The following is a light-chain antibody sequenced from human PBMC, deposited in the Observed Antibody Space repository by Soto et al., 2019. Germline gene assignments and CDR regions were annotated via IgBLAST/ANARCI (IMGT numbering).Light chain of an antibody. CDR3: QQYNNWPRT. Sequence: EIVMTQSPATLSVSPGEGATLSCRASQSVSSNLAWYQQRPGQAPRLLIYGAFTRATGIPARFSGSGSGTEFTLTISSLQSEDFSIYYCQQYNNWPRTLGQGTKVEIK. CDR2: GAF. V-gene: IGKV3-15*01. CDR1: QSVSSN. J-gene: IGKJ1*01.